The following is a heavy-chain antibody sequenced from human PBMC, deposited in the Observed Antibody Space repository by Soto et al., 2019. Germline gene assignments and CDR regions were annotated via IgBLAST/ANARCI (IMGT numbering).Heavy chain of an antibody. D-gene: IGHD3-9*01. V-gene: IGHV3-15*01. CDR1: GFTFSNAW. CDR3: TTDRARLRYSSYYYYGMDV. Sequence: EVQLVESGGGLVKPGGSLRLSCAASGFTFSNAWMSWVRQAPGKGLEWVGRIKSKTDGGTTDYAAPVKGRFTISRDDSKNTLYLQMNSLKTEDTAVYYCTTDRARLRYSSYYYYGMDVWGQGTTVTVSS. J-gene: IGHJ6*02. CDR2: IKSKTDGGTT.